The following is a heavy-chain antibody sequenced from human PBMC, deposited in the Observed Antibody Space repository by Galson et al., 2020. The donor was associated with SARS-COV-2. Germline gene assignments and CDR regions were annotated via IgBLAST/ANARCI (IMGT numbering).Heavy chain of an antibody. J-gene: IGHJ6*02. V-gene: IGHV4-31*03. Sequence: SETLSLTCSVSGGSISSDDYLWSWIRQHPGKGLEWIGYIHYTGNTYYNPSLKSRISMLVDTSENQFSLRLSSVTAADTAVYYCARNDQQLTGGLDVWGLGTTVTVSS. CDR1: GGSISSDDYL. D-gene: IGHD6-13*01. CDR2: IHYTGNT. CDR3: ARNDQQLTGGLDV.